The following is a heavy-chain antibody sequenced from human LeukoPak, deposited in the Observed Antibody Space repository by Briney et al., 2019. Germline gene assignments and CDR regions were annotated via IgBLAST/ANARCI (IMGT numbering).Heavy chain of an antibody. D-gene: IGHD2-2*01. CDR1: GFTFSSYW. V-gene: IGHV3-74*01. J-gene: IGHJ6*02. Sequence: GGSLRLSCAASGFTFSSYWMHWVRQAPGKGLVWVSRINSDGSSTSYADSVKGRFTISRDNAKNTLYLQMNSLRAEDTAVYYCAYYAKAHYGMDVWGQGTTVTVSS. CDR3: AYYAKAHYGMDV. CDR2: INSDGSST.